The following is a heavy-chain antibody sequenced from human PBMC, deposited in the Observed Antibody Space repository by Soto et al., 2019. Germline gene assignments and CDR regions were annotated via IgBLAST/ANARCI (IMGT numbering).Heavy chain of an antibody. CDR3: ARGPYCTNGVCYTAYYGMDV. Sequence: GGSMKLSCAASGFTFSSYAMHWVRQDPGKELEWVAVISYDGSNKYYADSVKGRFTISRDNSKNTLYLQMNSLRAEDTAVYYCARGPYCTNGVCYTAYYGMDVWGQGTTVTVSS. D-gene: IGHD2-8*01. CDR2: ISYDGSNK. CDR1: GFTFSSYA. V-gene: IGHV3-30-3*01. J-gene: IGHJ6*02.